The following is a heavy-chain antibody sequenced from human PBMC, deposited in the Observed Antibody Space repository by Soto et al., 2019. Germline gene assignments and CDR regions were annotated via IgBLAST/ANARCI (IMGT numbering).Heavy chain of an antibody. Sequence: EMQLLESGGDLVQPGGSLRLSCAASGFTFSNYAMTWVRQAPGKGLEWVSGISGSGGTTFYAGFVKGRFPISRDNSKNTLYLQMNSLRAEDTDVYYCALRYCSRTTCPPLSSYFYMDVWGKGTTVTVSS. CDR1: GFTFSNYA. D-gene: IGHD2-2*01. CDR2: ISGSGGTT. J-gene: IGHJ6*03. V-gene: IGHV3-23*01. CDR3: ALRYCSRTTCPPLSSYFYMDV.